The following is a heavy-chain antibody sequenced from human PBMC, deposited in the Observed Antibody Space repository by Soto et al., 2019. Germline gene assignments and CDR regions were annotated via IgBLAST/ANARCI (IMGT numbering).Heavy chain of an antibody. CDR1: GFSLSTSGVG. D-gene: IGHD4-17*01. V-gene: IGHV2-5*02. CDR2: IYWDDDK. Sequence: QITLKESGPTLVKPTQPLTLTCTFPGFSLSTSGVGVGWVRQPPGKALEWLALIYWDDDKWYSPSLKTRLTIPKDASKNQVSLILTNMAPVDTATYYCAHRLRGLTSPWVDPWGQGTLVTVSS. CDR3: AHRLRGLTSPWVDP. J-gene: IGHJ5*02.